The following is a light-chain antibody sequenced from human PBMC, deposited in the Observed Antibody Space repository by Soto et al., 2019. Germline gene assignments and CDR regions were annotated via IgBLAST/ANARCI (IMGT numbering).Light chain of an antibody. CDR2: GAS. V-gene: IGKV3-15*01. CDR1: QSVSSSH. J-gene: IGKJ5*01. CDR3: KQYKEWPPFT. Sequence: EIVLTQSPGTLSLSPGERATLSCRASQSVSSSHLAWYQQKPGQAPRLLILGASTRATGIPARFSGSGSGTEFTLSISSLQSEDFAVYYCKQYKEWPPFTFGQGTRLEI.